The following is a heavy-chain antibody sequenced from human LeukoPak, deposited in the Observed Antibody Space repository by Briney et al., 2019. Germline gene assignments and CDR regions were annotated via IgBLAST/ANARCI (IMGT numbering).Heavy chain of an antibody. D-gene: IGHD6-13*01. CDR1: GFTFSDSG. CDR3: ARGGPYSSSPFDY. J-gene: IGHJ4*02. CDR2: INSDGSST. V-gene: IGHV3-74*01. Sequence: PGGSLRLSCAASGFTFSDSGMHWVRQAPGKGLVWVSRINSDGSSTSYADSVKGRFTISRDNAKNTLYLQMNSLRAEDTAVYYCARGGPYSSSPFDYWGQGTLVTVSS.